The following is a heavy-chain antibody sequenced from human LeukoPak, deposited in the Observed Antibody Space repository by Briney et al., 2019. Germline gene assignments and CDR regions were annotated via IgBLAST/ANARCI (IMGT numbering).Heavy chain of an antibody. CDR2: IYYSGST. Sequence: SQTLSLTCTVSGGSISSGSYYWSWIRQPPGKGLEWIGYIYYSGSTNYNPSLKSRVTISVDTSKNQFSLKLSSVTAADTAVYYCARDYLGSSWYYFDYWGQGTLVTVSS. D-gene: IGHD6-13*01. CDR1: GGSISSGSYY. J-gene: IGHJ4*02. V-gene: IGHV4-61*01. CDR3: ARDYLGSSWYYFDY.